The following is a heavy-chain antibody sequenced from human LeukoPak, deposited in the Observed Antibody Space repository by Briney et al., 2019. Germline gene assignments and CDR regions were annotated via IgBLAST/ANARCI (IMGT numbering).Heavy chain of an antibody. Sequence: GGSLRLSCAASGFTFSSYAMSWVRQAPGKGLEWVSAISGSGGSTYYADSVKGRFTISKDNSKNTLYLQMNSLRAEDTAVYYCAKDLPGYDSSGYYYQLNYFDYWGQGTLVTVSS. J-gene: IGHJ4*02. CDR3: AKDLPGYDSSGYYYQLNYFDY. V-gene: IGHV3-23*01. CDR1: GFTFSSYA. CDR2: ISGSGGST. D-gene: IGHD3-22*01.